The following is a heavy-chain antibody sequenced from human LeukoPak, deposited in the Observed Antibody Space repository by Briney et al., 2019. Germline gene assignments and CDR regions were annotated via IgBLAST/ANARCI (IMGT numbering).Heavy chain of an antibody. CDR2: INWNGDST. Sequence: PGGSLRLSCAASGFTFDDYGMSWVRQVPGKGLEWVSGINWNGDSTGHADSVKGRFTISRDNAKKSLYLQMNSLRAEDTALYFCARGGSDHPPNALDFWGQGILVTVSS. D-gene: IGHD3/OR15-3a*01. J-gene: IGHJ4*02. CDR3: ARGGSDHPPNALDF. V-gene: IGHV3-20*04. CDR1: GFTFDDYG.